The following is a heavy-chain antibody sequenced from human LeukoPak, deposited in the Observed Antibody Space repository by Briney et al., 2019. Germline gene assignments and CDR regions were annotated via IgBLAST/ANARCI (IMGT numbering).Heavy chain of an antibody. CDR2: FYYSGST. D-gene: IGHD6-13*01. Sequence: SETLSLTCSVSGGSISSNSYYWGWIRQPPGKGLEWIGSFYYSGSTYYNPSLKSRVTISLDMSKSQFSLKLSSVTAADTAVYYCARVYYSSSYDYWYFDLWGRGTLVTVSS. CDR3: ARVYYSSSYDYWYFDL. CDR1: GGSISSNSYY. J-gene: IGHJ2*01. V-gene: IGHV4-39*07.